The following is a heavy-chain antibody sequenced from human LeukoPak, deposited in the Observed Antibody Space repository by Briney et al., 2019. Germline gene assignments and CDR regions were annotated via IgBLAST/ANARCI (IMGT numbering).Heavy chain of an antibody. CDR1: GGSISSSSYY. V-gene: IGHV4-39*01. D-gene: IGHD6-13*01. CDR3: ARLGLGAAAGSFDY. J-gene: IGHJ4*02. CDR2: IYYSGST. Sequence: SETLSLTCTVSGGSISSSSYYWGWIRQPPGKGLEWIGSIYYSGSTYYNPSLKSRVTISVDTSKNQFSLKLSSVTAADTAVYYCARLGLGAAAGSFDYWGQGTLVTVSS.